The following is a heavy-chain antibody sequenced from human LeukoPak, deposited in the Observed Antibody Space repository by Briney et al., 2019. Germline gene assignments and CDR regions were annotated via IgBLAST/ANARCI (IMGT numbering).Heavy chain of an antibody. J-gene: IGHJ4*02. V-gene: IGHV3-33*05. CDR1: GSTFSSYG. Sequence: GSLRLSCAVSGSTFSSYGMHWVRQPPGRGLEWVAVISYDGPNKYYADSVKGRFTISRDNSKNTLYLQMNSLRAEDTAVYYCAKDFGGWYSGYWGQGTLVTVSS. CDR3: AKDFGGWYSGY. CDR2: ISYDGPNK. D-gene: IGHD1-26*01.